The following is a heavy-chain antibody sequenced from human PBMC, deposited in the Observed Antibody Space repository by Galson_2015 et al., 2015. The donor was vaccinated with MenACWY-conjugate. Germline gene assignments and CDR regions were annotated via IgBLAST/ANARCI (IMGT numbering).Heavy chain of an antibody. D-gene: IGHD2-8*02. V-gene: IGHV4-39*07. Sequence: SETLSLTCTASGAAITSSDYYGAWIRQSPGKGLEWIGTVFYNGTTYYNPSLKSRVTISVDTSNNQISLNLNSTTAADTAVYFCAREASYGPGGPCGYSWGQGTLVTVAS. J-gene: IGHJ4*02. CDR1: GAAITSSDYY. CDR2: VFYNGTT. CDR3: AREASYGPGGPCGYS.